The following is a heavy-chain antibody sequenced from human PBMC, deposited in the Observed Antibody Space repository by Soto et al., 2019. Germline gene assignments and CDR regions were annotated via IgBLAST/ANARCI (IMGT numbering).Heavy chain of an antibody. CDR1: GYIFGKYW. J-gene: IGHJ4*02. Sequence: PGESLKISCEGSGYIFGKYWISWVRQMPGKGLEWMGRIDPSGSYTNYSPTFQGTVSISVDTSTSTAYLQWGSLKASDTAIYYCARHPESAFRGREDYWGQGTLVIGSS. D-gene: IGHD3-3*01. CDR2: IDPSGSYT. CDR3: ARHPESAFRGREDY. V-gene: IGHV5-10-1*01.